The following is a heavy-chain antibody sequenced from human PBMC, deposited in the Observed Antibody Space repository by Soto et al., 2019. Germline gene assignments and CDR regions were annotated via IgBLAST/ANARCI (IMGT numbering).Heavy chain of an antibody. Sequence: QVQLQESGPGLVKPSETLSLTCTVSGDSISYYYWSWIRQPPGKGLEWIGYISNSGNTNYNPSLTSRVTISIDTSKNQFSLKLSSVTAADTAVYYCARDVYRPVAGWFDPWGQGTLVTVSS. V-gene: IGHV4-59*01. CDR3: ARDVYRPVAGWFDP. CDR1: GDSISYYY. CDR2: ISNSGNT. D-gene: IGHD6-19*01. J-gene: IGHJ5*02.